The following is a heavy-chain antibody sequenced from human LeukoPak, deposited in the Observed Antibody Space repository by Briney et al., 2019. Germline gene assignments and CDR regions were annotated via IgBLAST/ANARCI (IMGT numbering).Heavy chain of an antibody. Sequence: LSETLSLTCTVSGGSISSGGYYWSWIRQHPGKGLEWIGYIYYSGSTYYNLSLKSRVTISVDTSKNQFSLKLSSVTAADTAVYYCARGRPGVFDYWGQGTLVTVSS. CDR3: ARGRPGVFDY. J-gene: IGHJ4*02. V-gene: IGHV4-31*03. CDR2: IYYSGST. CDR1: GGSISSGGYY.